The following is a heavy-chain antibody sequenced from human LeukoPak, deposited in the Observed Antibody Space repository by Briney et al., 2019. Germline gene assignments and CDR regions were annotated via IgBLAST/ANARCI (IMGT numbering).Heavy chain of an antibody. CDR2: IYYSGNT. CDR3: ASAIGYCSGGSCYSFDY. Sequence: SETLSLTCTVSGGSISSSSYYWGWIRQPPGKGLEWIGSIYYSGNTYYNPSLKSRVTISVDTSKNQFSLKLSSVTAADTAVYYCASAIGYCSGGSCYSFDYWGQGTLVTVSS. J-gene: IGHJ4*02. CDR1: GGSISSSSYY. V-gene: IGHV4-39*01. D-gene: IGHD2-15*01.